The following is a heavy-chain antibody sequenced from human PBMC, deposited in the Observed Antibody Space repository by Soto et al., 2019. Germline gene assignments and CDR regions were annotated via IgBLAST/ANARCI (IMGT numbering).Heavy chain of an antibody. V-gene: IGHV1-69*01. J-gene: IGHJ4*02. D-gene: IGHD1-26*01. CDR1: GSTFSSCS. CDR2: IIPIFGTA. CDR3: ARDGGRHSGGIDY. Sequence: QVQLVQSGAEVKKPGSSVKVSCKASGSTFSSCSINWVRQAPGQGLEWMGEIIPIFGTANYAQKFQGRVTITADESTSTAYMELISLRSEDTAVYYCARDGGRHSGGIDYWGQGTLVIFSS.